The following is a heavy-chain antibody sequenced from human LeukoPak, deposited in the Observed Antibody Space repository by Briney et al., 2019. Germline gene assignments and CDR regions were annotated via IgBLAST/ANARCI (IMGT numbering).Heavy chain of an antibody. CDR2: ISYDGSNK. CDR3: ARDRGITIFGVAGF. V-gene: IGHV3-30-3*01. CDR1: GFTFNNYA. D-gene: IGHD3-3*01. J-gene: IGHJ4*02. Sequence: GGSLRLSCAASGFTFNNYAMSWVRQAPGKGLEWVAVISYDGSNKYYADSVKGRFTISRDNAKNSLYLQMNSLRVEDTAVYYCARDRGITIFGVAGFWGQGTLLTVSP.